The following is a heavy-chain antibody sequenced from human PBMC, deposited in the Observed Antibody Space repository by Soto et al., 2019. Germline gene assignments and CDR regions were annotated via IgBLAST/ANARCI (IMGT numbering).Heavy chain of an antibody. Sequence: GGSLRLSCAASGFTVSSKYMSWVRQAPGKGLEWVSLIQSGGPTYYADSVKGRFTISRDTSENTVHLQMDSLRAEDKAVYYCVSDVVRCFCDGCSAICFDFWGQGTAVTVSA. CDR2: IQSGGPT. D-gene: IGHD2-21*01. CDR1: GFTVSSKY. J-gene: IGHJ5*01. CDR3: VSDVVRCFCDGCSAICFDF. V-gene: IGHV3-66*01.